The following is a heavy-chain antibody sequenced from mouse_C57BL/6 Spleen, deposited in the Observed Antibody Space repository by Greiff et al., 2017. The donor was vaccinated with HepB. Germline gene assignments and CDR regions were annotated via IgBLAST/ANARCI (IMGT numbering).Heavy chain of an antibody. V-gene: IGHV1-26*01. D-gene: IGHD1-1*01. CDR2: INPNNGGT. J-gene: IGHJ1*03. Sequence: VQLQQSGPELVKPGASVKISCKASGYTFTDYYMNWVKQSHGKSLEWIGDINPNNGGTSYNQKFKGKATLTVDKSSSTAYMELRSLTSEDSAVYYCARGGIYYYGVFDVWGTGTTVTVSS. CDR1: GYTFTDYY. CDR3: ARGGIYYYGVFDV.